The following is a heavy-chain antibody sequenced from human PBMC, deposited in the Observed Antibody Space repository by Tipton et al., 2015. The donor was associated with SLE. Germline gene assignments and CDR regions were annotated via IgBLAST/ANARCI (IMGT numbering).Heavy chain of an antibody. CDR3: VSALTSVAY. CDR1: GYTFMGYY. J-gene: IGHJ4*02. D-gene: IGHD2-2*01. Sequence: QVQLVQSGAEVKKAGASVKVSCKASGYTFMGYYMHWVRQAPGQGLEWMGWINPNSGDTNFARKFQDRLTMTRDMSISTAYMELSRLRSDDTAVYYCVSALTSVAYGGQGTLVSVSS. V-gene: IGHV1-2*02. CDR2: INPNSGDT.